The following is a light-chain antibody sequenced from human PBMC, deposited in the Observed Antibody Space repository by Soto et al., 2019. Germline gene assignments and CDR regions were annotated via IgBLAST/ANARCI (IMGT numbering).Light chain of an antibody. Sequence: DIQMTQSPSTLSASVGDRVSINCRASQSISAWLAWYQQKPGKAPRLLIYKASTLEIGVPSRFSGSGSGTEFTLTISSLQPDDVATYYCQQYNDYSWTFGPGTKV. J-gene: IGKJ1*01. CDR3: QQYNDYSWT. CDR1: QSISAW. CDR2: KAS. V-gene: IGKV1-5*03.